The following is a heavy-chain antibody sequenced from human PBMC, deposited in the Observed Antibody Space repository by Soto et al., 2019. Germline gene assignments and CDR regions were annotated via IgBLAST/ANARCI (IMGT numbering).Heavy chain of an antibody. CDR3: ARDSGVVVPAATYYYYGMDV. CDR1: GGSISSYY. J-gene: IGHJ6*02. Sequence: SETLSLTCTVSGGSISSYYWSWIRQPPGKGLEWIGYIYYSGSTNYNPSLKSRVTISVDTSKNQFSLKLSSVTAADTAVYYCARDSGVVVPAATYYYYGMDVWGQGTTVTVSS. V-gene: IGHV4-59*01. CDR2: IYYSGST. D-gene: IGHD2-2*01.